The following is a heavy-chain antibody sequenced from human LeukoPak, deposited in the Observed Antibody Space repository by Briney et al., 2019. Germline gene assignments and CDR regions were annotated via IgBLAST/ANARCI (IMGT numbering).Heavy chain of an antibody. CDR3: ARAHAEPTVVTPDY. CDR2: ISAYNGNT. V-gene: IGHV1-18*01. D-gene: IGHD4-23*01. CDR1: GYTFTSYG. J-gene: IGHJ4*02. Sequence: ASVKVSCKASGYTFTSYGISWVRQAPGQGLEWMGWISAYNGNTNYAQKLQGRVTMTTDTSTSTAYMELRSLRSDDTAAYYCARAHAEPTVVTPDYWGQGTLVTVSS.